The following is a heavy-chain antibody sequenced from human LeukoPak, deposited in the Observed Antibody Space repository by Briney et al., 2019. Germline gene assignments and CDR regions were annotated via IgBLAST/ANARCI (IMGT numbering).Heavy chain of an antibody. CDR1: GGSISSYY. D-gene: IGHD1-26*01. V-gene: IGHV4-59*01. Sequence: SETLSLTCTVSGGSISSYYWSWIRQPPGKGLEWIGYIYYSGSTNYNPSLKNRVTISVDTSKDQFSLRLTSVTAADTAMYYCARSFLGDWYFDLWGRGTLVTVSS. CDR2: IYYSGST. CDR3: ARSFLGDWYFDL. J-gene: IGHJ2*01.